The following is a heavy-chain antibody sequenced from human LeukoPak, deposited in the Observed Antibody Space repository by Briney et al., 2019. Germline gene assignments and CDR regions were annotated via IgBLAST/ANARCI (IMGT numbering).Heavy chain of an antibody. V-gene: IGHV1-18*04. CDR1: GDTFTSYG. CDR3: ARDNVITPIDY. J-gene: IGHJ4*02. CDR2: ISAYNGNT. Sequence: ASVKVSCKASGDTFTSYGISWVRRAPGQGREWRGWISAYNGNTNYAHKLQRRVTITTDTSTSTAYMELRSLRSDDTAVYYCARDNVITPIDYWGQGTLVTVSS. D-gene: IGHD3-16*01.